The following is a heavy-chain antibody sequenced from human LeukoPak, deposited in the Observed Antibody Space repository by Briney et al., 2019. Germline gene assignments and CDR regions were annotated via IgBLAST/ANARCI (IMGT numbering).Heavy chain of an antibody. D-gene: IGHD6-6*01. CDR3: AKSSGGTAYYYYMDV. V-gene: IGHV3-23*01. CDR2: FSGNGGSI. CDR1: GFTFSSYA. Sequence: GGSLRLSCAASGFTFSSYAMNWVRQAPGKGLEWVSGFSGNGGSIYYADSVKGRFTISRDNSKNTLFLQINSLRAEDTAVYYCAKSSGGTAYYYYMDVWGKGTTVTVSS. J-gene: IGHJ6*03.